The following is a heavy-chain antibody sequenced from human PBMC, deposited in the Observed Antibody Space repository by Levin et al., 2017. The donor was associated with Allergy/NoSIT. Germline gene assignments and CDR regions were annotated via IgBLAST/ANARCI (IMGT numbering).Heavy chain of an antibody. CDR1: GYSFTGSY. CDR3: ARDRGRDMLDH. D-gene: IGHD3-10*01. CDR2: INPGNGDT. V-gene: IGHV1-2*02. J-gene: IGHJ4*02. Sequence: GESLKISCKGSGYSFTGSYLHWVRQAPGQGLEWMGWINPGNGDTHYAEKFHGRVTMARDTSISTAYMDLTRLTSDDTAVYFCARDRGRDMLDHWGQGTLVTVSS.